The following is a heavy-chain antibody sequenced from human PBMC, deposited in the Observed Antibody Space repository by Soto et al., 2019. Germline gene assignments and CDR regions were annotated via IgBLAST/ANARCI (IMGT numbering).Heavy chain of an antibody. Sequence: QLQLQESGSELVKPSQTLSLTCAVSGGSISSGGYSWSWIRQPPGKGLEWIGYIYHSGSTYYNPSLKSRVTISVDRSKNQFSLKLSSVTAADTAVYYCARSITMIVVPITGAGAFDIWGQGTMVTVSS. D-gene: IGHD3-22*01. CDR2: IYHSGST. CDR3: ARSITMIVVPITGAGAFDI. V-gene: IGHV4-30-2*01. J-gene: IGHJ3*02. CDR1: GGSISSGGYS.